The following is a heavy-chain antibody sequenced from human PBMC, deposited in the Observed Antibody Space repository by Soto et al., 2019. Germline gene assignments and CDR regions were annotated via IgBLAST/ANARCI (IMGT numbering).Heavy chain of an antibody. CDR1: GYSFTSYW. Sequence: GESLKISCKGSGYSFTSYWISWVRQMPGKGLEWMGRIDPSDSYTNYSPSFQGHVTISADKSISTAYLQWSSLKASDTAMYYCARQATYSSSWPDWGQGTLVTVSS. D-gene: IGHD6-13*01. CDR2: IDPSDSYT. CDR3: ARQATYSSSWPD. V-gene: IGHV5-10-1*01. J-gene: IGHJ4*02.